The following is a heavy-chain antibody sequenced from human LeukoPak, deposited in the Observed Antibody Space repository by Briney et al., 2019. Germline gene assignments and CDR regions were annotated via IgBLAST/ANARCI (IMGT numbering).Heavy chain of an antibody. V-gene: IGHV3-74*01. CDR3: ARAGQYRFDY. J-gene: IGHJ4*02. CDR1: GFTFSSYW. D-gene: IGHD2-2*01. Sequence: GGSLRLSCVPSGFTFSSYWMHWVRQAPGKGLVWVSRINIDGSTINYADSVKGRFTISRDNAKNTLCLQMNSLRAEDTAVYYCARAGQYRFDYWGQGTLVTVSS. CDR2: INIDGSTI.